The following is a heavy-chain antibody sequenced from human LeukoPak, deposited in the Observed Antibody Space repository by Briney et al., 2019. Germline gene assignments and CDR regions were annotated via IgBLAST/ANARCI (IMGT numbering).Heavy chain of an antibody. V-gene: IGHV5-51*01. J-gene: IGHJ6*02. CDR3: AVFCPGTTCYMSGMDV. Sequence: GESLKTSCKGSGYSFTNYWIGWVRQMPGKGLEWMGIIYPGDSDIRYSPSFQGQVTISADKSISTAYLQWSSLKASDTAMYYCAVFCPGTTCYMSGMDVWGQGTTVTVS. CDR1: GYSFTNYW. D-gene: IGHD2/OR15-2a*01. CDR2: IYPGDSDI.